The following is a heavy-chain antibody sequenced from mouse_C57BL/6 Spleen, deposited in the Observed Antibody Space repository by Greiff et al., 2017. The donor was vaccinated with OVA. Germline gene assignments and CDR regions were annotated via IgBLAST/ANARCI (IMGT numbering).Heavy chain of an antibody. Sequence: EVQLQQSGPELVKPGASVKISCKASGYTFTDYYMNWVKQSHGKSLEWIGDINPNNGGTSYNQKFKVKATLTVDKSSSTAYMELRSLTSEDSAVYYCAREGYTVVAPFDYWGQGTTLTVSS. D-gene: IGHD1-1*01. CDR3: AREGYTVVAPFDY. CDR2: INPNNGGT. V-gene: IGHV1-26*01. CDR1: GYTFTDYY. J-gene: IGHJ2*01.